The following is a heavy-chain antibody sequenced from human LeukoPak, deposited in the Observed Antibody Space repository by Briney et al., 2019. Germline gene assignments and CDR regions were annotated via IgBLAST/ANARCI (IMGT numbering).Heavy chain of an antibody. Sequence: PSETLSLTCTVSGGSISSSSYYWGWIRRPPGKGLEWIGEINHSGSTNYNPSLKSRVTISVDTSKNQFSLKLSSVTAADTAVYYCARRGDIVVVVATAFDYWGQGTLVTVSS. CDR1: GGSISSSSYY. J-gene: IGHJ4*02. V-gene: IGHV4-39*07. D-gene: IGHD2-15*01. CDR2: INHSGST. CDR3: ARRGDIVVVVATAFDY.